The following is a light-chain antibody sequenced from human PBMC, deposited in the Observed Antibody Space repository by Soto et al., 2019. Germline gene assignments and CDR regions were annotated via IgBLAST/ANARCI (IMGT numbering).Light chain of an antibody. CDR3: CSYAGGYTYL. CDR2: EVT. CDR1: SSDVGGYNH. Sequence: QSVLTQPASVSESPGQSITISCAGTSSDVGGYNHVSWYQQHADKAPKLLIHEVTNRPSGVSYRFSGSKSDYTASLTISGLQAEDEADYFCCSYAGGYTYLFGTGTKATVL. J-gene: IGLJ1*01. V-gene: IGLV2-14*01.